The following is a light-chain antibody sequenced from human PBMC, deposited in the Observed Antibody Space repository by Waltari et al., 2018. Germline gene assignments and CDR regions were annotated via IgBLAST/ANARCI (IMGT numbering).Light chain of an antibody. J-gene: IGLJ2*01. V-gene: IGLV2-23*02. CDR1: SSDVGCYNH. CDR3: CSYGGSSSFVI. CDR2: EVA. Sequence: QSALTQPASVSGSPGQSITISCTGTSSDVGCYNHVSWYQQHPNKAPKLMIFEVARRSSGLSSRFSGSKSGNTASLTISGLQAEDEADYYCCSYGGSSSFVIFGGGTKLTVL.